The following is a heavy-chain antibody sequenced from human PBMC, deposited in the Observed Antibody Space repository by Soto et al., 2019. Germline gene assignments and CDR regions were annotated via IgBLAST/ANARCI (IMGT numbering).Heavy chain of an antibody. CDR2: THYSGST. CDR1: GGSISSDY. Sequence: SETLSLTCTVSGGSISSDYRCWFRQPPGKGLEWMGYTHYSGSTNYNPSHKSRVTISVDTSKNQFSLKLSSVTAADTAVHDWAVDALRRGYTYGNFDYLGQGTLVT. CDR3: AVDALRRGYTYGNFDY. V-gene: IGHV4-59*01. J-gene: IGHJ4*02. D-gene: IGHD5-18*01.